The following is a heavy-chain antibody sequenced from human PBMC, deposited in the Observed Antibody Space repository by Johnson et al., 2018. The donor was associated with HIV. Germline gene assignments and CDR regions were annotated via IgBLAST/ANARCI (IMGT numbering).Heavy chain of an antibody. Sequence: QVQLVESGGGLVQPGGSLRLSCAASGFTFSDYYMSWIRQTPGKGLEWVSYISSSGSTIYYADSVKGRFTISRDNANYSLYLKMNSLRAEDTAVYYCAPQLGIGDAFDSWGQGTMVTVSS. CDR3: APQLGIGDAFDS. V-gene: IGHV3-11*04. CDR1: GFTFSDYY. D-gene: IGHD7-27*01. J-gene: IGHJ3*02. CDR2: ISSSGSTI.